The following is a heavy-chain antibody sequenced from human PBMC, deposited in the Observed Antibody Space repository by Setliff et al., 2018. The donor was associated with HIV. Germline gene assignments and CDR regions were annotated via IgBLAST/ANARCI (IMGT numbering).Heavy chain of an antibody. Sequence: SETLSLTCIVSGGSISSSYWSWIRQPPGKGLEWIGYIYTSGSTNYNPSLKSRVTISVDTSKNQFSLKLSSVSVADTAVYYCVRHLHPRYGMDVWGQGTTVTVSS. J-gene: IGHJ6*02. V-gene: IGHV4-4*09. CDR3: VRHLHPRYGMDV. CDR2: IYTSGST. CDR1: GGSISSSY.